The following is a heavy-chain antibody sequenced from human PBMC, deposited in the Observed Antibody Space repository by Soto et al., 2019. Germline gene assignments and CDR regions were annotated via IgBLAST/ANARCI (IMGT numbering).Heavy chain of an antibody. CDR3: ARAVVVVAASYYYYGMDV. J-gene: IGHJ6*02. CDR2: IIPIFGTA. D-gene: IGHD2-15*01. V-gene: IGHV1-69*13. Sequence: ASVKVSCKASGGTFSSYAISWVRQAPGQGLEWMGGIIPIFGTANYAQKFQGRVTITADESTSTAYMELSSLRSEDTAVYYCARAVVVVAASYYYYGMDVWGQGTTVTVSS. CDR1: GGTFSSYA.